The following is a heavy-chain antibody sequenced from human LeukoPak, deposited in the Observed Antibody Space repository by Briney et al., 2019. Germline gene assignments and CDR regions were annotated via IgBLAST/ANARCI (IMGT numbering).Heavy chain of an antibody. CDR2: IYYSGST. J-gene: IGHJ4*02. CDR1: GGSINSYY. V-gene: IGHV4-59*08. Sequence: SETLSLTCTVSGGSINSYYWSWLRQPPGKGLEWIGYIYYSGSTKYNPSLKSRVTFSVDTSNNQFSLKLSSVTAADSAVYYCARHYPQSGYPFDYWGQSTLVTVSS. CDR3: ARHYPQSGYPFDY. D-gene: IGHD3-3*01.